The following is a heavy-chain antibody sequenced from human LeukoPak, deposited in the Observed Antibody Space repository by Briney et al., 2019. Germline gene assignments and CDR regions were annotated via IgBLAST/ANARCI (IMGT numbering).Heavy chain of an antibody. Sequence: GASVKVSCKASGYTFITYYIHWVRQAPGQGLEWMGRINPSGGGTSYAQKFQGRVSMTRDTSTSTVYIELSSLRSEDTAVYYCATDQGGAAAGAYYFDYWGQGTLVTVSS. CDR2: INPSGGGT. CDR1: GYTFITYY. CDR3: ATDQGGAAAGAYYFDY. J-gene: IGHJ4*02. D-gene: IGHD6-13*01. V-gene: IGHV1-46*01.